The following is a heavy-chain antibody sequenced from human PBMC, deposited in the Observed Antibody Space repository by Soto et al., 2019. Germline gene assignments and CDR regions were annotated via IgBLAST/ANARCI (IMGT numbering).Heavy chain of an antibody. CDR1: GGSISSSNYY. D-gene: IGHD3-10*01. CDR2: ISNSGST. CDR3: VKDYPEHPRTATMVRGVTTL. V-gene: IGHV4-39*02. Sequence: SETLSLTCTVSGGSISSSNYYWGWVRQPPGKGLEWTGHISNSGSTSYSPSLKSRVAISVDSSKKHFSLRAEDTAVYYCVKDYPEHPRTATMVRGVTTLWGQGTLVTVSS. J-gene: IGHJ4*02.